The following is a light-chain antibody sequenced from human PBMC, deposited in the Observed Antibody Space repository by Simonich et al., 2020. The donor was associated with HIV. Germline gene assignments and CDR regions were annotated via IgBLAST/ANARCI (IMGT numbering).Light chain of an antibody. CDR2: KAS. J-gene: IGKJ2*01. V-gene: IGKV1-5*03. CDR1: QSISNW. CDR3: QQYNSFYT. Sequence: DIQMTQSPSTLSASVGDRVTITCRASQSISNWLAWYQQKPGKAPKVLIYKASSLESGVPSRFSGSGSGTEFTLTISSLQPDDFATDYCQQYNSFYTFGQGTKLEIK.